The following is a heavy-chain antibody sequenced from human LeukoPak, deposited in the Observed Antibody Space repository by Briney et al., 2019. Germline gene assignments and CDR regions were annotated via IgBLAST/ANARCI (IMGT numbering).Heavy chain of an antibody. Sequence: GSLRLSCAASGFTFSIYAMSWVRQAPGKGLQWVSSITSSGDGTYYADSVKGWFTISRDNSESMLYLQMNSLRVEDTAVYFCAKDRPNYYGSNGHYYRRDGDYWGQGTLVTVSS. CDR2: ITSSGDGT. CDR3: AKDRPNYYGSNGHYYRRDGDY. D-gene: IGHD3-22*01. V-gene: IGHV3-23*01. CDR1: GFTFSIYA. J-gene: IGHJ4*02.